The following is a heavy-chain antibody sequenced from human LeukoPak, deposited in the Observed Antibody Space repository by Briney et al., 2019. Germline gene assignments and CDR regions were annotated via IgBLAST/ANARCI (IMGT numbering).Heavy chain of an antibody. Sequence: SETLSLTCTVSGYSITSGYYWGWIRQPPGKGLEWIGSIYSSGSTYYNASLQSRVTISIETSKNQISLRLNSVTAADTAIYYCAKSGGYGLIDYWGQGTLVTVSS. J-gene: IGHJ4*02. V-gene: IGHV4-38-2*02. D-gene: IGHD1-26*01. CDR2: IYSSGST. CDR3: AKSGGYGLIDY. CDR1: GYSITSGYY.